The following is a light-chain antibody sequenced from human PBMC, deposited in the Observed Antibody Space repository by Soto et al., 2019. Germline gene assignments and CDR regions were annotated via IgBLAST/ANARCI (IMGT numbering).Light chain of an antibody. Sequence: QSALTQPASVSGSPGQSITISCTGPSSDVGSYNLVSWYQQYPGKAPKLIIFEVFKRPSGVSHRFSGSKSGNTASLTSSGLQAEDEANYYCGSYAGRATYVFGGGTKLTVL. J-gene: IGLJ2*01. CDR1: SSDVGSYNL. CDR3: GSYAGRATYV. CDR2: EVF. V-gene: IGLV2-23*02.